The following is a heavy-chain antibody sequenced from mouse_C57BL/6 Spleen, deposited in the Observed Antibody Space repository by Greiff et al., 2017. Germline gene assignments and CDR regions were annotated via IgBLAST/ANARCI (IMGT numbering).Heavy chain of an antibody. CDR3: ARDYYSTSYEGDFDY. Sequence: QVQLQQPGAELVKPGASVKLSCKASGYTFTSYWMHWVKQRPGQGLEWIGMIHPNSGSTNYNEKFKSKATLTVDKSSSTAYMQLSSLTSEDSAVYYCARDYYSTSYEGDFDYWGQGTTLTVSS. J-gene: IGHJ2*01. V-gene: IGHV1-64*01. D-gene: IGHD1-1*01. CDR2: IHPNSGST. CDR1: GYTFTSYW.